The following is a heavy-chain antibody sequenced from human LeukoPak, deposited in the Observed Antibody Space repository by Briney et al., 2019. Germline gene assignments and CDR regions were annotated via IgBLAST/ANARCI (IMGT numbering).Heavy chain of an antibody. CDR3: ARDMGYGYSHYYYGMDV. D-gene: IGHD5-18*01. Sequence: ASVKVSCKASGYTFTGYYMHWVRHAPGQGLEWMGWINPNSGGTNYAQKFQGRVTMTRDTSISTAYMELSRLRSDDTAVYYCARDMGYGYSHYYYGMDVWGQGTTVTVSS. CDR1: GYTFTGYY. V-gene: IGHV1-2*02. J-gene: IGHJ6*02. CDR2: INPNSGGT.